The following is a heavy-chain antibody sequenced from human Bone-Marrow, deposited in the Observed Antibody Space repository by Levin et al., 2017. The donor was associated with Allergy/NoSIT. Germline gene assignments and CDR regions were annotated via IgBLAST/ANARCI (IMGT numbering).Heavy chain of an antibody. J-gene: IGHJ4*02. D-gene: IGHD5-24*01. CDR2: ISYDGSNK. CDR3: ATDMLVGWLWGSFDY. Sequence: GGSLRLSCAASGFTFSSYGMHWVRQAPGKGLEWVAVISYDGSNKYYADSVKGRFTISRDNSKNTLYLQMNSLRAEDTAVYYCATDMLVGWLWGSFDYWGQGTLVTVSS. CDR1: GFTFSSYG. V-gene: IGHV3-30*03.